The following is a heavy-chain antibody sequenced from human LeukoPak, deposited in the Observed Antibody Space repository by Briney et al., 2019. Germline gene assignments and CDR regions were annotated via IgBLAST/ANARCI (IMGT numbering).Heavy chain of an antibody. J-gene: IGHJ4*02. CDR3: ARDRSSGCDF. Sequence: GLXWVANINQDGSAKYYVDSMKGRFTISRDNAKNSLYLEMNSLTVEDTAVYYCARDRSSGCDFWGQGTLVSVSS. V-gene: IGHV3-7*01. D-gene: IGHD3-22*01. CDR2: INQDGSAK.